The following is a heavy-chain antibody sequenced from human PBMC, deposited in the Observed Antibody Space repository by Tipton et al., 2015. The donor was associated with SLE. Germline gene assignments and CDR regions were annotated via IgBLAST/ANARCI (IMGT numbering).Heavy chain of an antibody. Sequence: SLRLSCAAPGFTFSSYGMHWVRQAPGKGLEWVAFIRYDGANKYYADSVKDRFSISRDHYKNTLYLQMNSLSAEDTAVYYCAKDLAYRGGLDYWGQGTLVTVSS. CDR2: IRYDGANK. CDR3: AKDLAYRGGLDY. V-gene: IGHV3-30*02. D-gene: IGHD2-21*01. J-gene: IGHJ4*02. CDR1: GFTFSSYG.